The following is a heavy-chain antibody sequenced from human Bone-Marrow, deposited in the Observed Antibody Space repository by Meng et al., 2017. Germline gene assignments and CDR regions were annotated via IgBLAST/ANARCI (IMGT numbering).Heavy chain of an antibody. V-gene: IGHV4-31*03. Sequence: VQLQEPGPGLVKPTQTLSLTCTVSGGSISSGGYYWSWIRQHPGKGLEWIGYIYYSGSTYYNPSLKSRVTISVDTSKNQFSLKLSSVTAADTAVYYCARGPLSAAGTMGYFQHWGQGTLVTVSS. J-gene: IGHJ1*01. D-gene: IGHD6-13*01. CDR1: GGSISSGGYY. CDR3: ARGPLSAAGTMGYFQH. CDR2: IYYSGST.